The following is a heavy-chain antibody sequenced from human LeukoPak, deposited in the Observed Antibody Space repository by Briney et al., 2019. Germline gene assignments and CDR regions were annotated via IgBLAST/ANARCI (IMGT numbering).Heavy chain of an antibody. CDR1: GFTFSNYA. CDR3: ARLPSRIAARPGIRYFDY. J-gene: IGHJ4*02. CDR2: INHSGST. Sequence: GSLRLSCAASGFTFSNYAMNWVRQAPGKGLEWIGEINHSGSTNYNPSLKSRVTISVDTSKNQFSLKLSSVTAADTAVYYCARLPSRIAARPGIRYFDYWGQGTLITVSS. V-gene: IGHV4-34*01. D-gene: IGHD6-6*01.